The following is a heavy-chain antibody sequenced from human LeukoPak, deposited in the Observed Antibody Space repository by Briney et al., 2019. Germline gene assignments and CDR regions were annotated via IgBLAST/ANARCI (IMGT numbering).Heavy chain of an antibody. J-gene: IGHJ4*02. CDR1: GGTFSSYA. D-gene: IGHD2-15*01. Sequence: GASVKVSCKASGGTFSSYAISWVRQAPGQGLEWMGRIIPILGIANYAQKFQGRVTITADKSTSTAYMELSSLRSEDTAVYYCARAYCSGGSCYSDYWGQGTLVTVSS. CDR3: ARAYCSGGSCYSDY. CDR2: IIPILGIA. V-gene: IGHV1-69*04.